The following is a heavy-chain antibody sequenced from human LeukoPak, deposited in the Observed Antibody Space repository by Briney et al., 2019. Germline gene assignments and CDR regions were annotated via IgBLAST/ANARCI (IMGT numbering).Heavy chain of an antibody. D-gene: IGHD2-15*01. CDR3: ARDPSYAFDI. CDR2: ISSSGSTI. Sequence: GGSLRLSCAASGFTFSSYEMNWVRQAPGKGLEWVSYISSSGSTIYYADSVKGRFTISRDNAKNSLYLQMNSLRAEDTALYYCARDPSYAFDIWGQGTMVTVSS. J-gene: IGHJ3*02. V-gene: IGHV3-48*03. CDR1: GFTFSSYE.